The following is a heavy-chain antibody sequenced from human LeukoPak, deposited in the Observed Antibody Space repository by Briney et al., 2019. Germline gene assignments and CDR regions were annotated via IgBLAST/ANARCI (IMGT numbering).Heavy chain of an antibody. CDR1: GFIFSSYA. V-gene: IGHV3-21*01. CDR3: AREIARIVSDYYYGMDV. Sequence: GGSLRLSCAASGFIFSSYAMNRVRQAPGKGLEWVSSISSGSSYLYYADSVKGRFTISRDNAKNSLYLQMNSLRAEDTAVYYCAREIARIVSDYYYGMDVWGQGTTVTVSS. CDR2: ISSGSSYL. J-gene: IGHJ6*02. D-gene: IGHD1-26*01.